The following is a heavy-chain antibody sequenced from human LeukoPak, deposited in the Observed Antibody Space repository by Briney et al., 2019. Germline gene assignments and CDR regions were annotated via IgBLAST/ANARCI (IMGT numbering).Heavy chain of an antibody. V-gene: IGHV3-23*01. CDR1: GFTFSSYA. CDR3: AKTNYDVLTGYYSYFDY. Sequence: GGSLRLSCAASGFTFSSYAMSWVRQAPGKGLEWVSAINGSGGSTYYADSVKGRFTISRDNSKNTLYLQMNSLRAEDTAVYYCAKTNYDVLTGYYSYFDYWGQGALVAVSS. CDR2: INGSGGST. J-gene: IGHJ4*02. D-gene: IGHD3-9*01.